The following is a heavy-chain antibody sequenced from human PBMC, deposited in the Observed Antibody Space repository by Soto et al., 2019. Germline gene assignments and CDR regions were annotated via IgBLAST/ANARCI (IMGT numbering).Heavy chain of an antibody. CDR3: ASQDTYSSFYYFAMDV. Sequence: GESLKISCKGSGYSFTSYWIGWVRQMPGKGLEWMGIIYPGDSDTRYSPSFQGQVTISADKSISTAYLQWSSLKASDTAMYYCASQDTYSSFYYFAMDVCGEGTTVTVS. D-gene: IGHD1-26*01. J-gene: IGHJ6*02. CDR1: GYSFTSYW. V-gene: IGHV5-51*01. CDR2: IYPGDSDT.